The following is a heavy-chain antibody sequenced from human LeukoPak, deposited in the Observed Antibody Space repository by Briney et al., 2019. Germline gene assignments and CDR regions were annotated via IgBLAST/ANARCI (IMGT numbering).Heavy chain of an antibody. CDR2: IYYSGST. V-gene: IGHV4-59*01. J-gene: IGHJ4*02. CDR1: GGSISSYY. CDR3: ARVLGGLFDY. Sequence: SETLPLTCTVSGGSISSYYWSWIRQPPGKGLEWIGYIYYSGSTNYNPSLKSRVTISVDTSKNQFSLKLSSVTAADTAVYYCARVLGGLFDYWGQGTLVTVPS. D-gene: IGHD2-15*01.